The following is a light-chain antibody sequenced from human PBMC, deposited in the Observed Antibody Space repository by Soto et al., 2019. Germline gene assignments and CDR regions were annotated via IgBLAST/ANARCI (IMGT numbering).Light chain of an antibody. V-gene: IGKV2-28*01. CDR1: QSLQHTNGYTY. CDR2: LGS. Sequence: EIVMTQSPLSLPVTPGEPASISCRSSQSLQHTNGYTYLDWYLQRPGQSPQLLIYLGSYRASGVPDRFSGSGSGTDYTLKISRVEAEEVGVYYCMQALQAPPFTFGPGTKVDLK. J-gene: IGKJ3*01. CDR3: MQALQAPPFT.